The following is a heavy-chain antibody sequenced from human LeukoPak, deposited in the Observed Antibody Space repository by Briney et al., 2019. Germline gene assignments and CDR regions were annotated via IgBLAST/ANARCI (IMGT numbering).Heavy chain of an antibody. CDR2: IIPIFGTA. CDR3: ARALTAAGTYNWFDP. CDR1: GGTFSSYA. D-gene: IGHD6-19*01. J-gene: IGHJ5*02. V-gene: IGHV1-69*05. Sequence: ASVKVSCKASGGTFSSYAISWVRQAPGQGLEWMGGIIPIFGTANYAQKFQGRVTITTDESTSTAYMELSSLRSEDTAVYYCARALTAAGTYNWFDPSGQGTLVTVSS.